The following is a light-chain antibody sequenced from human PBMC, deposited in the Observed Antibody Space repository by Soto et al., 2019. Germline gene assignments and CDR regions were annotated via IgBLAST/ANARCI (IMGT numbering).Light chain of an antibody. V-gene: IGKV3-15*01. CDR3: QQRSSWPPTIT. CDR2: GAS. Sequence: EIVLTQSPVTLSLSRGERATLSCRASQSVSNNYLAWYQQKPGQAPRLLIYGASTRATGIPARFSGSGSGTEFTLTISSLQSEDFAVYYCQQRSSWPPTITFGQGTRLEI. CDR1: QSVSNN. J-gene: IGKJ5*01.